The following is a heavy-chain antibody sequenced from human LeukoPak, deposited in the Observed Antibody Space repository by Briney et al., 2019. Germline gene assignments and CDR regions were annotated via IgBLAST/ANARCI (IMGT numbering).Heavy chain of an antibody. CDR2: IIPIFGTA. J-gene: IGHJ6*03. CDR3: ARGDIVVVPAAIRPGHPYYYYYIDV. Sequence: GASVKVSCKASGGTFSSYAISWVRQAPGQGLEWMGGIIPIFGTAKYAQKFQGRVTITADESTSTAYMELSSLRSEDTAVYYCARGDIVVVPAAIRPGHPYYYYYIDVWGKGTTVTISS. V-gene: IGHV1-69*13. CDR1: GGTFSSYA. D-gene: IGHD2-2*02.